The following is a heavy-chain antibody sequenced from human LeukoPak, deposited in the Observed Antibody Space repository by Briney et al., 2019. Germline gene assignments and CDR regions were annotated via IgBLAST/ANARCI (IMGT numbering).Heavy chain of an antibody. CDR3: ARDRGGSYSAIDY. CDR2: ISSSSITI. D-gene: IGHD2-15*01. CDR1: GFTFSSYS. V-gene: IGHV3-48*04. Sequence: GGSLRLSCAASGFTFSSYSLNWVRQAPGKGLEGVSFISSSSITIYYADSVKGRFTISRDNAEKSLYLQMNSLRAEDTAVYYCARDRGGSYSAIDYWGQGTLATVSS. J-gene: IGHJ4*02.